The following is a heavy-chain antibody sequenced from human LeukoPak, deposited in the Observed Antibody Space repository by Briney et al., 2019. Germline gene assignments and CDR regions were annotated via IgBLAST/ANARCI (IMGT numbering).Heavy chain of an antibody. V-gene: IGHV5-51*01. CDR1: GYRFTTYW. Sequence: GESLKISCKASGYRFTTYWIAWVRQMPGKGLEWMGIIYPGDSDTRYSPSFQGQVTISVDKSISTAYLQWSSLQASDTAMYYCATVPRIPAVGNTEYFQYWGQGTLVTVSS. CDR3: ATVPRIPAVGNTEYFQY. J-gene: IGHJ1*01. D-gene: IGHD6-13*01. CDR2: IYPGDSDT.